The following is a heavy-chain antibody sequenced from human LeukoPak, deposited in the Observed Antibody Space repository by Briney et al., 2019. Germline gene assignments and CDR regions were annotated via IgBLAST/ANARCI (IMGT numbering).Heavy chain of an antibody. J-gene: IGHJ4*02. V-gene: IGHV3-7*01. Sequence: GGSMRLSCAASGFTFSSHWMSWVRQAPGKGLEWVANIKQEGSEKYYVDSVKGRFTISRDNAKNSLYLQMNSLRAEDTAVYYCARDSSTVGNDYWGQGTLVTVSS. CDR2: IKQEGSEK. CDR3: ARDSSTVGNDY. D-gene: IGHD1-26*01. CDR1: GFTFSSHW.